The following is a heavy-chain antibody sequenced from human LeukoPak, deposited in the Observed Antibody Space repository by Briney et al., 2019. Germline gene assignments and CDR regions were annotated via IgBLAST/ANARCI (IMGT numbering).Heavy chain of an antibody. CDR3: ARTIWFGELSIDY. CDR1: EFTFSTYS. CDR2: ISSSSSTI. V-gene: IGHV3-48*04. Sequence: GGSLRLSCTASEFTFSTYSMNWVRQAPGKGLEWVSYISSSSSTIYYADSVKGRFTISRDNAKNSLYLQMNSLRAEDTAVYYCARTIWFGELSIDYWGQGTLVTVSS. J-gene: IGHJ4*02. D-gene: IGHD3-10*01.